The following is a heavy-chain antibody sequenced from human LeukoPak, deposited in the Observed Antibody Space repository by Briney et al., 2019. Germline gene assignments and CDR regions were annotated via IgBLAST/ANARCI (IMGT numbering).Heavy chain of an antibody. Sequence: TSETLSLTCTVSGGSISSGDYYWSWIRQPPGKGLEWIGYIYYSGSTYYNPSLKSRVTISVDTSKNQFSLKLSSVTAADTAVYYCARGLGDGYFETYDIWGQGTMVTVSS. CDR3: ARGLGDGYFETYDI. D-gene: IGHD3-22*01. CDR2: IYYSGST. V-gene: IGHV4-30-4*08. J-gene: IGHJ3*02. CDR1: GGSISSGDYY.